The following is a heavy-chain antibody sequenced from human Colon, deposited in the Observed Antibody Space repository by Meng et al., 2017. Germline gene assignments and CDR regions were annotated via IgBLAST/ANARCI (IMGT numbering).Heavy chain of an antibody. CDR2: ISSSASSM. CDR1: GFTFSDYE. Sequence: GESLKISCAASGFTFSDYEMNWVRQAPGKGLEWVSYISSSASSMHYADSVKGRFTISRDNAKNSLFLQMNSLRPEDTAVYYCARERLNCGCDCVDCWGQGTLVTVSS. J-gene: IGHJ4*02. V-gene: IGHV3-48*03. D-gene: IGHD2-21*02. CDR3: ARERLNCGCDCVDC.